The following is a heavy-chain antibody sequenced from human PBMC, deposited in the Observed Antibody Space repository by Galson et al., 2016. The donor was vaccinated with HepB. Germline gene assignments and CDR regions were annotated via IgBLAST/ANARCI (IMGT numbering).Heavy chain of an antibody. CDR2: IWYDGSNK. D-gene: IGHD6-19*01. Sequence: SLRLSCAASGFTFSSYGMHWVRQAPGKGLEWVAIIWYDGSNKYYADSVKGRFTISRDNSKNSLYLQMNSLRAEDTAVYYCASRHSGWYYFDYWGQGTLVTVSS. CDR1: GFTFSSYG. J-gene: IGHJ4*02. CDR3: ASRHSGWYYFDY. V-gene: IGHV3-33*01.